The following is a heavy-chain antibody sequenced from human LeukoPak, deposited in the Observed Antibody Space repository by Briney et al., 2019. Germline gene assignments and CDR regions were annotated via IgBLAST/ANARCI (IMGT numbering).Heavy chain of an antibody. Sequence: SETLSLTCTVSSGSISSSFYYWGGIRQPPGRGREWIGSIYHRGRTSYNPSLKSRVTISVDTSRNQFSLNLSSVTAADTAVYYCARHYGPWGQGTLVAASS. CDR1: SGSISSSFYY. CDR2: IYHRGRT. V-gene: IGHV4-39*01. CDR3: ARHYGP. J-gene: IGHJ5*02. D-gene: IGHD4-17*01.